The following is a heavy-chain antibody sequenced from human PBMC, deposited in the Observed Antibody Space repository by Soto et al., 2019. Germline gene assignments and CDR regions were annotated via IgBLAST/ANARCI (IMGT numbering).Heavy chain of an antibody. CDR2: ISFDGSNK. CDR3: AKGVQPWLGVADY. Sequence: QVQLVESGGGVVQPGRSLRLSSAASGFTLSSYGMHWVRQAPGKGLEWVAIISFDGSNKYYADSVKGRFTISRDNAKNTLYLQMNSLRAEDTAVYYCAKGVQPWLGVADYWGQGTLVTVSS. J-gene: IGHJ4*02. CDR1: GFTLSSYG. V-gene: IGHV3-30*18. D-gene: IGHD5-12*01.